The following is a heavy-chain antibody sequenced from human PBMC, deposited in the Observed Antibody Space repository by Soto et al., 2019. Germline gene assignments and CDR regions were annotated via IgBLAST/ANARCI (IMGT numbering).Heavy chain of an antibody. J-gene: IGHJ5*02. Sequence: SETLCLTCTVSGGSISSYYWSWIRQPPGKGLEWIGYIYYSGSTNYNPSPKSRVTISVDTSKNQFSLKLSSVTAADTAVYYCAREGSQYYYGSGSENWFDPWGQGTLVTVSS. CDR1: GGSISSYY. CDR3: AREGSQYYYGSGSENWFDP. D-gene: IGHD3-10*01. CDR2: IYYSGST. V-gene: IGHV4-59*01.